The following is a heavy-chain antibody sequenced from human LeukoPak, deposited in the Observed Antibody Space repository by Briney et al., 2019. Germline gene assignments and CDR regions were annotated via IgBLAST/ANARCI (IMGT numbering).Heavy chain of an antibody. CDR2: INPNNGGT. V-gene: IGHV1-2*07. CDR3: ARTVGTVNNWFDT. Sequence: ASVKVSCKTSGYTFTGYYMHWVRQAPGQGPEWTGWINPNNGGTKYAHKFHDRVTMTRDTSITTAYMELYRLTSDDTAVYYCARTVGTVNNWFDTWGQGTLVTVSS. D-gene: IGHD4-23*01. J-gene: IGHJ5*02. CDR1: GYTFTGYY.